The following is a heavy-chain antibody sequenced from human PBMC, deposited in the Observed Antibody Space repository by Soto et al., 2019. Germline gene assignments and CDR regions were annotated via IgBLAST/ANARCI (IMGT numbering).Heavy chain of an antibody. D-gene: IGHD4-17*01. CDR3: AKAQPDYHEGAFDI. CDR1: GFTFDDYA. J-gene: IGHJ3*02. V-gene: IGHV3-9*01. Sequence: GGSLRLSCAASGFTFDDYAMHWVRQAPGKGLEWVSGISWNSGSIGYADSVKGRFTISRDNAKNSLYLQMNSLRAEDTALYYCAKAQPDYHEGAFDIWGQGTMVTVSS. CDR2: ISWNSGSI.